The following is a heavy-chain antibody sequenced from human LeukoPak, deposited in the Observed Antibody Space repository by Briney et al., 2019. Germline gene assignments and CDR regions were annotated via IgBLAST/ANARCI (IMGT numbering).Heavy chain of an antibody. Sequence: GESLKISCKGSGYSFTSYWIGWVRQMPGKGLEWMGIIYPGDSDTRYSPSFQGQVTISADKSISTAYLQWSSLKASDTAMYYCARTDCTSTSCYGPFDYWGQGTLVTVSS. CDR1: GYSFTSYW. D-gene: IGHD2-2*01. CDR3: ARTDCTSTSCYGPFDY. CDR2: IYPGDSDT. J-gene: IGHJ4*02. V-gene: IGHV5-51*01.